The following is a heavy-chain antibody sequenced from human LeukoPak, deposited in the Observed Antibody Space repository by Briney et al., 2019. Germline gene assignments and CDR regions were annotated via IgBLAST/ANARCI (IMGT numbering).Heavy chain of an antibody. CDR1: GFTFRSHW. V-gene: IGHV3-21*04. Sequence: PGGSLRLSCAASGFTFRSHWMHWVRQAPGKGLVWVSSISSSSSYIYYADSVKGRFTISRDNAKNSLYLQMNSLRVEDTAVYYCVKNDGWFHLAQWGQGTLVTVSS. D-gene: IGHD6-19*01. J-gene: IGHJ4*02. CDR3: VKNDGWFHLAQ. CDR2: ISSSSSYI.